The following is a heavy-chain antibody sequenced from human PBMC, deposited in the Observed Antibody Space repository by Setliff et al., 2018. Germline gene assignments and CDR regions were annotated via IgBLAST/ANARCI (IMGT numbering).Heavy chain of an antibody. Sequence: ASVKVSCKAFGYTFAKYGTSWVRQDPGQGLEWMGWIRVYDGYTDHAQKFQGRVTMTRDTSTSTVYMELGSLRTEDTAVYYCARGYYDSYARYYVVGDYWGQGTPVTVSS. CDR2: IRVYDGYT. V-gene: IGHV1-18*01. D-gene: IGHD3-22*01. CDR1: GYTFAKYG. J-gene: IGHJ4*02. CDR3: ARGYYDSYARYYVVGDY.